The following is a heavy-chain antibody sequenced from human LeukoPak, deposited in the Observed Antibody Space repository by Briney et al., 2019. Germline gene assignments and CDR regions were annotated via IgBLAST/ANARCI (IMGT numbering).Heavy chain of an antibody. Sequence: SQTLSLTCAISGDSVSSNRVAWNWIRQSPSRGLEWLGRTYYRSKWCNDYAVSVKSRITINPDTSKNQFSLQLNSVTPEDTAVYYCARGRGVATIRFWFDPWGQGTLVTVSS. J-gene: IGHJ5*02. V-gene: IGHV6-1*01. CDR2: TYYRSKWCN. CDR3: ARGRGVATIRFWFDP. CDR1: GDSVSSNRVA. D-gene: IGHD5-12*01.